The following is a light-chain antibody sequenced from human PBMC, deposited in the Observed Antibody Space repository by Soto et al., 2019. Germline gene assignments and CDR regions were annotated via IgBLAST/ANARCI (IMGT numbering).Light chain of an antibody. Sequence: EIVMTQSPPTLSVSPGGRATLSCRASQGVSSNLAWYQQKPGQAPRLLIYGASTRATGIPARFSGSESGTEFTLTISSLQSEDLAVYYCQQYNKWPLSFGGGTKVEIK. V-gene: IGKV3-15*01. CDR3: QQYNKWPLS. CDR1: QGVSSN. CDR2: GAS. J-gene: IGKJ4*01.